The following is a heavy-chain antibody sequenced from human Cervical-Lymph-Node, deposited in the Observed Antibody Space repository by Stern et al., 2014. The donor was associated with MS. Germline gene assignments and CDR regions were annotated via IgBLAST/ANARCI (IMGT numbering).Heavy chain of an antibody. CDR3: ARFVGFLEWSLGGGWFDP. CDR1: GGSINNYY. D-gene: IGHD3-3*01. CDR2: IYYSGST. V-gene: IGHV4-59*01. J-gene: IGHJ5*02. Sequence: QLQLQESGPGLVKPSETLSLTCTVSGGSINNYYWSWIRQPPGKGLEWLGPIYYSGSTNYNPSLKSRVTMSVDTSKNQFSLKVNSVTAADTAVYYCARFVGFLEWSLGGGWFDPWGQGILVTVSS.